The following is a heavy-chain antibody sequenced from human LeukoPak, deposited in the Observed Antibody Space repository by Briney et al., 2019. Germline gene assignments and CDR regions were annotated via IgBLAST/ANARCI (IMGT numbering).Heavy chain of an antibody. J-gene: IGHJ4*02. Sequence: GGSLRLSCAASGFTFSSYGMHWVRQAPGKGLEWVAFIRYDGSNKYYADSVKGRFTISRDNSKNTMYLQMNSLRAEDTAVYYCAKGHGGSYSESFDYWGQGTLVTVSS. CDR1: GFTFSSYG. CDR3: AKGHGGSYSESFDY. CDR2: IRYDGSNK. D-gene: IGHD1-26*01. V-gene: IGHV3-30*02.